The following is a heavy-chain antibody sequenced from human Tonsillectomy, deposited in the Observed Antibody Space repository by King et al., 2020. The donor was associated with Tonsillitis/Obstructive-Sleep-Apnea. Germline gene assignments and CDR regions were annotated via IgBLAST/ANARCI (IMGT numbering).Heavy chain of an antibody. J-gene: IGHJ5*02. CDR1: GFLLSTSGMC. CDR2: IDWDDDK. Sequence: VTLKESGPALVKPTQTLTLTCTFSGFLLSTSGMCVSWIRQPPGKALEWLARIDWDDDKYYSTSLKTRLTISKDTSKNQVVLTMTNMDPVDTATYYCARIYRSRDWFDPWGQGTLVTVSS. CDR3: ARIYRSRDWFDP. D-gene: IGHD6-13*01. V-gene: IGHV2-70*11.